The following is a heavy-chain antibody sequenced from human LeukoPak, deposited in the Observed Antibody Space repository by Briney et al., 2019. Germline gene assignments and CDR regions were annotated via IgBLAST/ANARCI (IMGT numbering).Heavy chain of an antibody. J-gene: IGHJ6*02. CDR3: ARALTVTTRGYYYYGMDV. CDR1: GYTFTSYA. CDR2: INAGNGNT. D-gene: IGHD4-11*01. Sequence: ASVKVSCKASGYTFTSYAMHWVRQAPGLRLEWMGWINAGNGNTKYSQKFQGRVTITRDTSASTAYMELSSLRSEDTAVYYCARALTVTTRGYYYYGMDVWGQGPRSPSP. V-gene: IGHV1-3*01.